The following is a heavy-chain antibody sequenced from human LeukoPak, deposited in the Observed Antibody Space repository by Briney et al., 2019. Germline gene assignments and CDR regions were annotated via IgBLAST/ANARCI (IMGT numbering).Heavy chain of an antibody. J-gene: IGHJ4*02. CDR2: IRYDGSNK. V-gene: IGHV3-30*02. CDR3: AKESSSWYFYFDY. D-gene: IGHD6-13*01. Sequence: GGSLRLSCAASGFTFSSYGMHWVRQAPGKGLEWVAFIRYDGSNKYYADSVKGRFTISRDNSKNTLYLQMNSLRAEDTAVCYCAKESSSWYFYFDYWGQGTLVTVSS. CDR1: GFTFSSYG.